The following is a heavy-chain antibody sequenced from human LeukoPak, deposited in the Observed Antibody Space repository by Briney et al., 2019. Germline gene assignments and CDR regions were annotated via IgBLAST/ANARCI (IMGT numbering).Heavy chain of an antibody. CDR1: GFTFSTFA. V-gene: IGHV3-30-3*01. Sequence: PGRSLRLSCAASGFTFSTFAMHWVRPAPGKGLEWVAFISYDGTNKYCADSVKGRFTISRDNSKNTLYLQMNSLRAEDTALYYCVKDLSGTYSFDYWGQGTLVTVSS. CDR3: VKDLSGTYSFDY. J-gene: IGHJ4*02. D-gene: IGHD1-26*01. CDR2: ISYDGTNK.